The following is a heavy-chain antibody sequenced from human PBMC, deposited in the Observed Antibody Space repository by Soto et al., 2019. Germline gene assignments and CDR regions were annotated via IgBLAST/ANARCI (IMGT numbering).Heavy chain of an antibody. D-gene: IGHD2-15*01. V-gene: IGHV1-2*04. CDR1: GYTFTGCY. Sequence: ASVKVSCKASGYTFTGCYMHWVRQAPGQGLEWMGWINPNSGGTNYAQKFQGWVTMTRDTSISTAYMELSRLRSDDTAVYYCARAPYCSGGSCYPFGYWGQGTLVTVSS. CDR2: INPNSGGT. J-gene: IGHJ4*02. CDR3: ARAPYCSGGSCYPFGY.